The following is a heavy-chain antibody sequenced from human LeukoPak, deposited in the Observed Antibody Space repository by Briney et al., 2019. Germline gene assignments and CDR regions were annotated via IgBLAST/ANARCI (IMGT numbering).Heavy chain of an antibody. D-gene: IGHD7-27*01. CDR1: GFTVSSNY. CDR2: IYSGGST. Sequence: PGGSLRLSCAASGFTVSSNYMSWVRQAPGKGLEWVSVIYSGGSTYYADSVKGRFTISRDNSKNTLYLQMNSLRAEDTAVYYCAKNSAGDEYYYGMDVWGQGTTVTVSS. V-gene: IGHV3-53*01. CDR3: AKNSAGDEYYYGMDV. J-gene: IGHJ6*02.